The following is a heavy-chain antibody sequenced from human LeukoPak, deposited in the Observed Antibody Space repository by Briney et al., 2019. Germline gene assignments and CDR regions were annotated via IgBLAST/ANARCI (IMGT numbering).Heavy chain of an antibody. D-gene: IGHD2/OR15-2a*01. CDR1: GFTFDDYA. CDR3: AKDLNIYGAGGFDY. Sequence: GGSLRLSCAASGFTFDDYAMHWVRQAPGKGLEWVSLISWDGGSTYYADSVKGRFTISRDNSKNSLYLQMNSLRAEDTALYYCAKDLNIYGAGGFDYWGQGTLVTVSS. J-gene: IGHJ4*02. CDR2: ISWDGGST. V-gene: IGHV3-43D*03.